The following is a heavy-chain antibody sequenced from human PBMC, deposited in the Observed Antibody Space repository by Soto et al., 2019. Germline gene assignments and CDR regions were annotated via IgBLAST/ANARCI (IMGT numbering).Heavy chain of an antibody. CDR3: AKDGSHNFDY. D-gene: IGHD1-26*01. Sequence: QVQLVESGGGVVQPGRSLRLSCEASGFTFSHYAMHWVRQAPGKGLEWVALMSYDGSNEYYADSVKGRSTISRDNSKNTLYLQMNSLRAEDTAVYYCAKDGSHNFDYWGQGTLVTVSS. V-gene: IGHV3-30*18. CDR2: MSYDGSNE. CDR1: GFTFSHYA. J-gene: IGHJ4*02.